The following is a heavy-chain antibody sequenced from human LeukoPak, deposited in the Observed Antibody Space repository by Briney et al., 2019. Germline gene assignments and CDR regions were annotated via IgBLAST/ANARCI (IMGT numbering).Heavy chain of an antibody. CDR2: INPNSGGT. CDR3: ARGTVGYCSGGSCYWFDP. Sequence: ASVKVSCKASGYTFTGYYMHWVRQAPGQGLEWMGWINPNSGGTNYAQKFQGRVTMTRDTSICTAYMELSRLRSDDTAVYYCARGTVGYCSGGSCYWFDPWGQGTLVTVSS. D-gene: IGHD2-15*01. J-gene: IGHJ5*02. V-gene: IGHV1-2*02. CDR1: GYTFTGYY.